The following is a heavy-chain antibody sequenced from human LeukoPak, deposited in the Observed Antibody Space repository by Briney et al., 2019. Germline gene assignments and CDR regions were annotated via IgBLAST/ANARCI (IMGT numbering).Heavy chain of an antibody. CDR2: IYYSGST. CDR3: ARGDFWSGSIDY. CDR1: GGSISSGDYY. J-gene: IGHJ4*02. Sequence: MPSETLSLTCTVSGGSISSGDYYWSWIRQPPGKGLEWIGYIYYSGSTYYNPSHKSRVTISVDTSKNQFSLKLSSVTAADTAAYYCARGDFWSGSIDYWGQGTLVTVSS. V-gene: IGHV4-30-4*08. D-gene: IGHD3-3*01.